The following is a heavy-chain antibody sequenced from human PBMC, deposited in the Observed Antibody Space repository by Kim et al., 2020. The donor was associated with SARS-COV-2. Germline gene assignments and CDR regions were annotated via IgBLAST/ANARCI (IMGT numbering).Heavy chain of an antibody. CDR2: TD. D-gene: IGHD3-10*01. CDR3: TRAYYGSGSH. J-gene: IGHJ4*02. Sequence: TDEYAASVKGRFTISSDDSKSIAYLQMNSLKTEDTAVYYCTRAYYGSGSHWGQGTLVTVSS. V-gene: IGHV3-49*02.